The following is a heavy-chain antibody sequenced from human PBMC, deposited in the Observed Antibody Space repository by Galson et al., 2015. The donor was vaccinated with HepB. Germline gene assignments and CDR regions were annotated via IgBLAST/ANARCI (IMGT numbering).Heavy chain of an antibody. D-gene: IGHD6-19*01. Sequence: SVKVSCKASGYAFTSYGISWVRQAPGQGLEWMGWISACNGNTNYAQKLQGRVTMTTDTSTSTAYMELRSLRSDDTAVYYCARELYSSGWICDFDYWGQGTLVTVSS. J-gene: IGHJ4*02. CDR3: ARELYSSGWICDFDY. CDR2: ISACNGNT. V-gene: IGHV1-18*01. CDR1: GYAFTSYG.